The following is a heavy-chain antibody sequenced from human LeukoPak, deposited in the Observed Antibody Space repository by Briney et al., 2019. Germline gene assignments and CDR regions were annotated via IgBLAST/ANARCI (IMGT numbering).Heavy chain of an antibody. CDR1: GFTFSSYG. V-gene: IGHV3-33*01. D-gene: IGHD7-27*01. CDR2: IWYDGSNK. CDR3: ARSKLGRDYFDY. J-gene: IGHJ4*02. Sequence: PGGSLRLSCAASGFTFSSYGMHWVRQAPGKGLEWVAVIWYDGSNKYYADSVKGRFTISRDNSKNTLYLQMNSLRAEDTVVYYCARSKLGRDYFDYWGQGTLVTVSS.